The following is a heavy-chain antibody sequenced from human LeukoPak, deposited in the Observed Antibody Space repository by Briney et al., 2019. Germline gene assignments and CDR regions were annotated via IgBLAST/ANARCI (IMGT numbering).Heavy chain of an antibody. D-gene: IGHD4-11*01. CDR2: IYYTGSS. CDR1: GGSISSGGHY. V-gene: IGHV4-31*03. CDR3: ARVTNAVGWYFDI. Sequence: KPSQTLSLTCTVSGGSISSGGHYWSRIRQHPGKGLECIGYIYYTGSSYYNPSLSSRLTISVDASKNQFSLRLSSVTAADTAVYYCARVTNAVGWYFDIWGRGTLVTVSS. J-gene: IGHJ2*01.